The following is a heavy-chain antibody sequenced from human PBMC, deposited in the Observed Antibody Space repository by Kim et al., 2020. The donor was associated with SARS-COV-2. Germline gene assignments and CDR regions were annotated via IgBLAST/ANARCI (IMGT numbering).Heavy chain of an antibody. J-gene: IGHJ4*02. CDR3: ARDTGYSGYDHTFDY. Sequence: RKLQGRVTMTTDTSTSTAYMELRSLRSDDTAVYYCARDTGYSGYDHTFDYWGQGTLVTVSS. V-gene: IGHV1-18*01. D-gene: IGHD5-12*01.